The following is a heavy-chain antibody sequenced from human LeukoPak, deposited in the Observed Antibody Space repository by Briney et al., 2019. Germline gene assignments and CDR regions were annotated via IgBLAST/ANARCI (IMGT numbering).Heavy chain of an antibody. V-gene: IGHV3-30*18. CDR2: ISYDGSNK. Sequence: GRSLRLSCAASGFTFSSYGMHWVRQAPGKGLEWVAVISYDGSNKYYADSVKGRFTISRDNSKNTLYLQMNSLRAEDTAVYYCAKALYCYGSGSYPDGMDVWGKGTTVTVSS. CDR1: GFTFSSYG. D-gene: IGHD3-10*01. J-gene: IGHJ6*04. CDR3: AKALYCYGSGSYPDGMDV.